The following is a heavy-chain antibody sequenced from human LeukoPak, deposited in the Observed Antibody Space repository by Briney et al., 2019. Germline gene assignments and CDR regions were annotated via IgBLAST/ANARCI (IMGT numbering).Heavy chain of an antibody. CDR3: ARERLPESGYFDL. CDR2: IYYSGST. Sequence: SETLSLTCTVSGDSISSSDYYWGWIRQPPGKGLEWIGSIYYSGSTYYNPSLKSRVTISVDTSKNQFSLKLSSVTAADTAVYYCARERLPESGYFDLWGRGTLVTVSS. J-gene: IGHJ2*01. D-gene: IGHD5-18*01. V-gene: IGHV4-39*02. CDR1: GDSISSSDYY.